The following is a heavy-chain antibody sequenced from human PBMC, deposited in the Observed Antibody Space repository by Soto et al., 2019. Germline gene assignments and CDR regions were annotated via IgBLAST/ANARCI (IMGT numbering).Heavy chain of an antibody. CDR3: ARWLNVQSDYRYYDITYGMDV. D-gene: IGHD3-22*01. V-gene: IGHV4-30-2*01. CDR2: IYHSGST. J-gene: IGHJ6*02. CDR1: GGSISSGGYS. Sequence: TLSLTCAVSGGSISSGGYSWSWIRQPPGKGLEWIGYIYHSGSTYYNPSLKSRVTISVDRSKNQFSLKLSSVTAADTAVYYCARWLNVQSDYRYYDITYGMDVWGQGTTVTVSS.